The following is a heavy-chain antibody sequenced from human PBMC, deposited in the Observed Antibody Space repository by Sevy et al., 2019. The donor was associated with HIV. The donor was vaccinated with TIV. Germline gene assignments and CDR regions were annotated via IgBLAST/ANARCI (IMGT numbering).Heavy chain of an antibody. CDR2: ISGSGGST. CDR1: GFTFSSYA. J-gene: IGHJ1*01. CDR3: ARNTASSAQIGYFQH. Sequence: GGSLRLSCAASGFTFSSYAMSWVRQAPGKGLEWVSAISGSGGSTYYAYSVKGRFTISRDNSKNTLYLQMNSLRAEDTAVYYCARNTASSAQIGYFQHWGQGTLVTVSS. V-gene: IGHV3-23*01. D-gene: IGHD3-22*01.